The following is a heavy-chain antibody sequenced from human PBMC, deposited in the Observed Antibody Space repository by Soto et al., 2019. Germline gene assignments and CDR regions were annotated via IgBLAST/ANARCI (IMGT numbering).Heavy chain of an antibody. D-gene: IGHD6-13*01. V-gene: IGHV3-48*03. CDR1: GFTFSTYE. Sequence: GGSLRLSCAASGFTFSTYEMNWVRQAPGKGLECVSYISNSGDTIYYADSVKGRFTIFRDNAKNSLYLQMNSLRVEDTALYYCARDGSRFDYWGQGALVTVYS. CDR2: ISNSGDTI. J-gene: IGHJ4*02. CDR3: ARDGSRFDY.